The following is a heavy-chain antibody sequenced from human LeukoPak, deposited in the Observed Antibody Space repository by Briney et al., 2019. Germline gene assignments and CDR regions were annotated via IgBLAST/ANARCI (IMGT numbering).Heavy chain of an antibody. D-gene: IGHD6-25*01. Sequence: ASVKVSCKASGYTFTGYYMHWVRQAPGQGLEWMGWINPNSGGTNYAQKFQGRVTMTRDTSISTAYMELSRLRSDDTAVYYCARQRGSYYYYMDVWGKGTTATVSS. CDR2: INPNSGGT. J-gene: IGHJ6*03. V-gene: IGHV1-2*02. CDR1: GYTFTGYY. CDR3: ARQRGSYYYYMDV.